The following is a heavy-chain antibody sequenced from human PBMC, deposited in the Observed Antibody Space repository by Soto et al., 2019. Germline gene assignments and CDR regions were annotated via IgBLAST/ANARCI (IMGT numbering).Heavy chain of an antibody. CDR1: GFTFSSYG. Sequence: GGSLRLSCAASGFTFSSYGIHWVRQAPGKGLEWVALISYDGTDKYYADSVKGRFTISRDNSKNTLYLQMSSLGPEDTAVYYCVKERYAQLWLEDYGMDVWGQGTTVTVSS. CDR2: ISYDGTDK. J-gene: IGHJ6*02. CDR3: VKERYAQLWLEDYGMDV. D-gene: IGHD5-18*01. V-gene: IGHV3-30*18.